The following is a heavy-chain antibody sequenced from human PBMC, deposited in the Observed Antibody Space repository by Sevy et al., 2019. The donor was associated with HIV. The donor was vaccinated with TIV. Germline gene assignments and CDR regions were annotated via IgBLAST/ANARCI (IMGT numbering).Heavy chain of an antibody. CDR1: GFTFSTYS. V-gene: IGHV3-21*01. CDR2: ISRSSTYI. D-gene: IGHD5-12*01. CDR3: ARDSGYTGYD. J-gene: IGHJ4*02. Sequence: GGSLRLSCATSGFTFSTYSMNWVRQAPGKGLEWVSSISRSSTYIYYTDSVKGRFTLSRDNARNSLYLQMNSLRVDDTAVYYCARDSGYTGYDWGQRTLVTDSS.